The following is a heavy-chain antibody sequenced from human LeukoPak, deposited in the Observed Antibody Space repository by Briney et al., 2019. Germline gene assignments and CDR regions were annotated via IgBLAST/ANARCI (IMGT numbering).Heavy chain of an antibody. CDR2: IYSGGST. D-gene: IGHD4-23*01. J-gene: IGHJ4*02. CDR1: GFTVSSNY. CDR3: ASLRGGNGYFDY. Sequence: GGSLRLSCAASGFTVSSNYMSWVRQARGKGLEWVSVIYSGGSTYYADSVKGRFTISRDNSKNTLYLQMNSLRAEDTAVYYCASLRGGNGYFDYWGQGTLVTVSS. V-gene: IGHV3-66*02.